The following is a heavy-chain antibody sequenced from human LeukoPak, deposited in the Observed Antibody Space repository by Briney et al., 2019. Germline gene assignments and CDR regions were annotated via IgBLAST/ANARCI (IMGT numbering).Heavy chain of an antibody. CDR2: IYYSGST. J-gene: IGHJ3*02. D-gene: IGHD1-14*01. CDR3: ARDQGHPDHGWDDAFDI. V-gene: IGHV4-39*07. Sequence: SETLSLTSTVSGGSISSSNYYWGWIRQPPGKGLEWIGSIYYSGSTYYNPSLKSRVTISVDTSKNQFSLKLSSVTAADTAVYYCARDQGHPDHGWDDAFDIWGQGTMVTVSS. CDR1: GGSISSSNYY.